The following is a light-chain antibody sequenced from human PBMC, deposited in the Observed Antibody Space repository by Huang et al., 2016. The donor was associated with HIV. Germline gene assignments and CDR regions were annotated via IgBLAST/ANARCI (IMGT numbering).Light chain of an antibody. CDR3: QQYNNWPMT. CDR1: QSVSSN. J-gene: IGKJ2*01. CDR2: GES. V-gene: IGKV3-15*01. Sequence: EIVMTQSPATLSVSPGERATLSCRASQSVSSNLAWYQQKPGQAPGLLIYGESTRATGIPAMFSGSGSGTEFTLTISRLQSEDFAVYYCQQYNNWPMTFGQGTKLEIK.